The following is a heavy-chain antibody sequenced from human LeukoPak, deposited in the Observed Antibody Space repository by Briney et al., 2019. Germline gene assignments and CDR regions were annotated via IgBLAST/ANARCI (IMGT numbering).Heavy chain of an antibody. Sequence: PGGSLRLSCAASGFIFCSYGMHWVRQAPGKGLEWVAFIRYDGSNKYYADSVKGRFTISRDNSKNTLYLQMNSLRAEDTAVYYCAKAPNYYGSGSYYTLYYYYGMDVWGQGTTVTVSS. J-gene: IGHJ6*02. CDR2: IRYDGSNK. D-gene: IGHD3-10*01. V-gene: IGHV3-30*02. CDR3: AKAPNYYGSGSYYTLYYYYGMDV. CDR1: GFIFCSYG.